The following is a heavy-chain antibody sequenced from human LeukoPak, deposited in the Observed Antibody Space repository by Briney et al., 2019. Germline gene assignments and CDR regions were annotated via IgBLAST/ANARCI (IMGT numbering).Heavy chain of an antibody. J-gene: IGHJ4*02. V-gene: IGHV4-31*03. Sequence: SETLSLPCTVSGGSISSGGYYWSWIRQHPGKGLEWIGYIYYSGSTYYNPSLKSRVTISVDTSKNQFSLKLSSVTAADTAVYYCARVSSPEYYFDYWGQGTLVTVSS. CDR1: GGSISSGGYY. D-gene: IGHD6-6*01. CDR3: ARVSSPEYYFDY. CDR2: IYYSGST.